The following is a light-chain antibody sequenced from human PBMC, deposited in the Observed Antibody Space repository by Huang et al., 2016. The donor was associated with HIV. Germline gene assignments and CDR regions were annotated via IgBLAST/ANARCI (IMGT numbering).Light chain of an antibody. V-gene: IGKV4-1*01. J-gene: IGKJ4*01. CDR3: QQYYSKPLT. CDR2: WAS. Sequence: DIVMTQSPDSLAVSLGEMATINCKSSQTISYNKNYLAWYQQKPGQSPKLLSYWASTRESGVPDRFSGSGSGTDFTLTISSLQAEDVAVYYCQQYYSKPLTFGGGTKVEIK. CDR1: QTISYNKNY.